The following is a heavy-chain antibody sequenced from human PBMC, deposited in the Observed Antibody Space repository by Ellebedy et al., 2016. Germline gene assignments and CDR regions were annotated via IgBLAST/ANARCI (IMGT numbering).Heavy chain of an antibody. CDR2: ISGSGGST. Sequence: GGSLRLXXAASGFTFSSYAMSWVRQAPGKGLEWVSAISGSGGSTYYADSVKGRFTISRDNSKNTLYLQMNSLRAEDTAVYYCARDVGGWSHFDYWGQGTLVTVSS. V-gene: IGHV3-23*01. J-gene: IGHJ4*02. CDR3: ARDVGGWSHFDY. CDR1: GFTFSSYA. D-gene: IGHD6-19*01.